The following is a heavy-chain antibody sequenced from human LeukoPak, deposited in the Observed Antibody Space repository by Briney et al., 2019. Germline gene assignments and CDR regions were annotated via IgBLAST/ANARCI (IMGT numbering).Heavy chain of an antibody. J-gene: IGHJ4*02. CDR1: GFTFSSYG. Sequence: PGRSLRLPCAASGFTFSSYGMHWVRQAPVKGLEWVAVIWYDGSNKYYADSVKGRFTISRDNSKNTLYLQMNSLRAEDTAVYYCARDLYYYYDSSGYGSPNDYWGQGTLVTVSS. V-gene: IGHV3-33*01. CDR2: IWYDGSNK. CDR3: ARDLYYYYDSSGYGSPNDY. D-gene: IGHD3-22*01.